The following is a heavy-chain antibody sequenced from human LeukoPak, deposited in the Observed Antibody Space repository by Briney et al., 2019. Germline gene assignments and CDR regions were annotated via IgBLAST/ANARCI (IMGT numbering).Heavy chain of an antibody. CDR3: ASRSLWFGELLHYYYYGMDV. Sequence: PGGSLRLSCAASGSTVSSNYMSWVRQAPGKGLEWVSVIYSGGSTYYADSVKGRFTISRHNSKNTLYLQMNSLRAEDTSVYYCASRSLWFGELLHYYYYGMDVWGQGTTVTVSS. V-gene: IGHV3-53*04. CDR1: GSTVSSNY. D-gene: IGHD3-10*01. CDR2: IYSGGST. J-gene: IGHJ6*02.